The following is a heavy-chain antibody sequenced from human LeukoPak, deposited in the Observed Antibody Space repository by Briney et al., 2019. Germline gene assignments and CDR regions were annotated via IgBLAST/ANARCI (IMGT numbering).Heavy chain of an antibody. D-gene: IGHD3-10*01. J-gene: IGHJ4*02. CDR2: ISGSGGST. CDR1: GFTFSTYA. V-gene: IGHV3-23*01. CDR3: AKERGFGEYFPFFY. Sequence: PGGSLRLSCAASGFTFSTYAMSWVRQTPEKGLEWVSAISGSGGSTYYADTVKGRFTISRDNSKNTLYLQMNSLRAGETAGYYCAKERGFGEYFPFFYWGQGTLVTVSS.